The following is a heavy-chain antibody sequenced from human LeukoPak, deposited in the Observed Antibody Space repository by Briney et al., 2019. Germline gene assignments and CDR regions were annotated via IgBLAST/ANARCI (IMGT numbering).Heavy chain of an antibody. CDR2: ISSSGSTI. J-gene: IGHJ4*02. Sequence: GGSLRLSCAASGFTFSDYYMSWIRQAPGKGLEWVSYISSSGSTIYYADSVKGRFTISRDNAKNSLYLQMNSLRAEDSAVYYCATYCSSTSCYLGSFDYWGQGTLVTVSS. D-gene: IGHD2-2*01. CDR3: ATYCSSTSCYLGSFDY. CDR1: GFTFSDYY. V-gene: IGHV3-11*04.